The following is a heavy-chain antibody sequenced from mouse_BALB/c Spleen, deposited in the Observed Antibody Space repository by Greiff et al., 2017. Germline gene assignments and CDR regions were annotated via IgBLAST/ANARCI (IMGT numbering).Heavy chain of an antibody. Sequence: DVKLQESGPDLVKPSQSLSLTCTVTGYSITSGYSWPWIRQFPGNKLEWMGYIHYSGSTNYNPSLKSRISITRDTSKNQFFLQLNSVTTEDTATYYCAFMITTGWFAYWGQGTLVTVSA. CDR2: IHYSGST. V-gene: IGHV3-1*02. J-gene: IGHJ3*01. D-gene: IGHD2-4*01. CDR3: AFMITTGWFAY. CDR1: GYSITSGYS.